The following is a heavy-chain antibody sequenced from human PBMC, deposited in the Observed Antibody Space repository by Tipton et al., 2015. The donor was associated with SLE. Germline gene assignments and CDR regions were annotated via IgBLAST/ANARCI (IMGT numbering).Heavy chain of an antibody. CDR2: ISGSGDNK. D-gene: IGHD5-18*01. CDR1: GFIFCSYA. Sequence: SLRLSCAASGFIFCSYAMSWVRQAPGKGLEWVSGISGSGDNKYYADSVKGRFTISRDNSRNRLYLQMNSLGAEDTAVYYCAREVTHYYLYGMDVWGQGTTVTVSS. V-gene: IGHV3-23*01. J-gene: IGHJ6*02. CDR3: AREVTHYYLYGMDV.